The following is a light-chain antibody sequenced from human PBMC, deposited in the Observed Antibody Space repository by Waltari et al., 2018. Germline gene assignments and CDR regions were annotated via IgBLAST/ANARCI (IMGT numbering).Light chain of an antibody. CDR1: QSISSW. CDR2: KAS. CDR3: QQYSNYPYT. Sequence: DIQMTQSPSTLSASVGDTVTITCRASQSISSWLAWYQQKPGQAPKLLIHKASTLESAVPSRFSGSGSGTEFTLTIDSLLPDDFATYYCQQYSNYPYTFGQGTKLEI. J-gene: IGKJ2*01. V-gene: IGKV1-5*03.